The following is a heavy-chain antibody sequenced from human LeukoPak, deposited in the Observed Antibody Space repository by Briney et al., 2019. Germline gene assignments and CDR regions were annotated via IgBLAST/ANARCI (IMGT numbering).Heavy chain of an antibody. CDR2: IYESGTT. J-gene: IGHJ4*02. D-gene: IGHD2-15*01. CDR3: ARGAWATRLGS. V-gene: IGHV4-34*01. CDR1: GESLNSYY. Sequence: SETLSLTCAVYGESLNSYYWSWVRQPPGEGLEWIGEIYESGTTKYNPSLRSRVTISMVPSKQQFSLSLNSVTAADTAVYYCARGAWATRLGSWGLGTPVIVSS.